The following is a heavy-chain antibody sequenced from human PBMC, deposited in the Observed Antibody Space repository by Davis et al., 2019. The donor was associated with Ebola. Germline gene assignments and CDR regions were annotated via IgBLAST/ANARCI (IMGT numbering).Heavy chain of an antibody. CDR2: INPITGGT. CDR3: ARVGGRYYDSSGYVFDI. CDR1: GYRFTSYY. Sequence: ASVKVSCKASGYRFTSYYMHWVRQAPGQGLEWMGIINPITGGTSYAQNFQVRVNMTRDTSTSTVYMELGSLRSEDTAVYYCARVGGRYYDSSGYVFDIWGQGTMVKVSS. J-gene: IGHJ3*02. D-gene: IGHD3-22*01. V-gene: IGHV1-46*01.